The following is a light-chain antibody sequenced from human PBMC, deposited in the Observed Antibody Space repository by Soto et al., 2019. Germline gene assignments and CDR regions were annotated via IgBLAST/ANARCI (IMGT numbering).Light chain of an antibody. CDR2: SAS. CDR1: QSVSSN. Sequence: EIVMTQSPATLSVSPGERATLSCRASQSVSSNLAWYQKKPGQPPRVLVYSASTRATGVPARFSGSGSGTEFTLTISSLQSEDFAVYYCQQYNNWPPYTFGQGTKLEIK. V-gene: IGKV3-15*01. CDR3: QQYNNWPPYT. J-gene: IGKJ2*01.